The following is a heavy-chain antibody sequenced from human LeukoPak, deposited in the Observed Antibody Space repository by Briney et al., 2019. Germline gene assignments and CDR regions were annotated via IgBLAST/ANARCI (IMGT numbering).Heavy chain of an antibody. J-gene: IGHJ4*02. CDR2: ISAYNRKT. CDR3: ARVLGFRPDTLKGSDY. Sequence: GASVKVSCKASGYTFTNYGISWVRQAPGQGRAGVGWISAYNRKTNYAQKLQGRVTMTTDTSTTTAYMELRSLRSDDTAVYYCARVLGFRPDTLKGSDYWGQGTLVTVSS. V-gene: IGHV1-18*01. CDR1: GYTFTNYG.